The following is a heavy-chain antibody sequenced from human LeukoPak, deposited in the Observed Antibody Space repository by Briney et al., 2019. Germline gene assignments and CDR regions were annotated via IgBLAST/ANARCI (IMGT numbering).Heavy chain of an antibody. CDR1: GYTFTNYY. Sequence: ASVKVSCKASGYTFTNYYIHWVRQAPGQGLEWMGRINPNTGGTNYVQKFQGRVTMTRDTSISTAYMELSRLRSDDTAIYFCATNNQENAFHIRGQGTMVTVSS. CDR2: INPNTGGT. D-gene: IGHD1-14*01. V-gene: IGHV1-2*06. J-gene: IGHJ3*02. CDR3: ATNNQENAFHI.